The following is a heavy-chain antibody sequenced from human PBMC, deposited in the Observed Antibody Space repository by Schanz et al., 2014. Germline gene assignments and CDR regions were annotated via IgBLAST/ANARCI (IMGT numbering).Heavy chain of an antibody. V-gene: IGHV3-7*01. CDR3: ARVLGGDEGLDQ. Sequence: EVQLVESGGGLVQPGGSLRLCCVASGFTFSRYWMTWVRQAPGKGLEWVANIKQDRSAKNYVDSVKGRFTISRDNPKNSLCLQMNSLRAEDTALYYCARVLGGDEGLDQWGQGTLVTVSS. CDR2: IKQDRSAK. J-gene: IGHJ4*02. D-gene: IGHD4-17*01. CDR1: GFTFSRYW.